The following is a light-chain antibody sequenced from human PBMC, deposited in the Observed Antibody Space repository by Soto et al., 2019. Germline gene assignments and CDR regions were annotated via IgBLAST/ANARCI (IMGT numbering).Light chain of an antibody. CDR2: DNN. V-gene: IGLV1-51*01. CDR3: GAWDSRLNPGV. Sequence: QSVLTQPPSVSAAAVQTVTISCYGSSSNIRINYISWYQQLPGTATKLLISDNNKRPSGIPDRFSGSRSGTSATLGITVLQTGDEADYYCGAWDSRLNPGVFGGGTKLPVL. CDR1: SSNIRINY. J-gene: IGLJ2*01.